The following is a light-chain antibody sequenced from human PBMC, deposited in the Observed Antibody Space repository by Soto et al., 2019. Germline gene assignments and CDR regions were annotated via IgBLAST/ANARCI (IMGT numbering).Light chain of an antibody. CDR2: GAS. J-gene: IGKJ3*01. V-gene: IGKV3-20*01. Sequence: EIVLTQSPGTLSLSPGERTTLTCRASQSVTSNFLAWYQQKPGQAPRLLMYGASSRATGIPDRFSVSGSGTDFTLTISRLEPEDCALYYCHQYGSSPLTFGPGTKVDIE. CDR1: QSVTSNF. CDR3: HQYGSSPLT.